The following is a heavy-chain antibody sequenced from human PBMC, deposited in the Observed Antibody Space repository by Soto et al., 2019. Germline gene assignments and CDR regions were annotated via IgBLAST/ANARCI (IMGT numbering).Heavy chain of an antibody. V-gene: IGHV4-39*01. J-gene: IGHJ3*02. CDR3: ARPTRSGWYLDAFDI. CDR1: GGSISSSTYY. CDR2: IYYSGST. D-gene: IGHD6-19*01. Sequence: SETLSLTCTVSGGSISSSTYYWGWIRQPPGKGLEWIGSIYYSGSTYYNPSLKSRVTISVDTSKNQFSLKLSSVTAADTAVYYCARPTRSGWYLDAFDIWGQGTMVTVSS.